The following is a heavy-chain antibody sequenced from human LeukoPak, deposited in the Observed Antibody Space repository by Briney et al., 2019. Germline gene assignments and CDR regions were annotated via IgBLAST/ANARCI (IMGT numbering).Heavy chain of an antibody. V-gene: IGHV3-48*01. CDR2: ISSSSSTI. CDR1: GFTFSSYS. J-gene: IGHJ6*02. CDR3: ARDQDYGDFREYYYGMDV. D-gene: IGHD4-17*01. Sequence: GGSLRLSCAASGFTFSSYSMNWVRQAPGKGLEWVSYISSSSSTIYYADSVKGRFTISRDNAKNSLYLQMNSLRAEDTAVYYCARDQDYGDFREYYYGMDVWGQGTTVTVSS.